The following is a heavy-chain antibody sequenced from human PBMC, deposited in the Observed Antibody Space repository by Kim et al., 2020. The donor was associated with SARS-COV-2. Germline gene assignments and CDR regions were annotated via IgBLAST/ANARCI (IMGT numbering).Heavy chain of an antibody. D-gene: IGHD3-22*01. J-gene: IGHJ4*02. V-gene: IGHV4-31*03. CDR1: GGSISSGGYY. CDR2: IYYSGST. CDR3: ARVARPKDSSGRMRGGH. Sequence: SETLSLTCTVSGGSISSGGYYWSWIRQHPGKGLEWIGYIYYSGSTYYNPSLKSRVTISVDTSKNQFSLKLSSVTAADTAVYYCARVARPKDSSGRMRGGHWGQGTLVTVSS.